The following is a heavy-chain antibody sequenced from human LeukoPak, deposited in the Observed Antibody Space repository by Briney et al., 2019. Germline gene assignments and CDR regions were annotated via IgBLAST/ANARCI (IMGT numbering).Heavy chain of an antibody. V-gene: IGHV3-48*01. J-gene: IGHJ4*02. D-gene: IGHD3-16*01. CDR3: ARTIRQSWARGGNFDY. CDR2: ISSSSSTI. CDR1: GFTFSSYG. Sequence: GGSLRLSCAASGFTFSSYGMHWVRQAPGKGLEWVSYISSSSSTIYYADSVKGRFTISRDNAKNSLYLQMNSLRAEDTAVYYCARTIRQSWARGGNFDYWGQGTLVTVSS.